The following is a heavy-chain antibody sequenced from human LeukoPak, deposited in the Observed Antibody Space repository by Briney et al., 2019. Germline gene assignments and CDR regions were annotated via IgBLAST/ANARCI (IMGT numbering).Heavy chain of an antibody. V-gene: IGHV1-46*01. D-gene: IGHD2-21*02. CDR2: INPSGGST. CDR1: GYTFTSYY. CDR3: ARPEVTTTRFDVFDI. Sequence: ASVKVSCKASGYTFTSYYMHWVRQAPGQGLEWMGIINPSGGSTSYAQKFQGRVTMTRDTSTNTVYMELSSLRPEDTAVYYCARPEVTTTRFDVFDIWGQGTLVTVSS. J-gene: IGHJ3*02.